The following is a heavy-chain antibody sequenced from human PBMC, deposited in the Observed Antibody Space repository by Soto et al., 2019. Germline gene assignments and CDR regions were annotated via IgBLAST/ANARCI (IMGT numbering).Heavy chain of an antibody. Sequence: ASVKASCKGFGYSFMKYGINWVRQAPGQGLEWVGWISPYSGYTHSAQKFHGRLTLTTDTAARTAYMELRILRSADTALYYCAREASVLHPAAQPPGFDSWGEGTLVTVSS. CDR1: GYSFMKYG. CDR2: ISPYSGYT. V-gene: IGHV1-18*01. CDR3: AREASVLHPAAQPPGFDS. D-gene: IGHD2-8*01. J-gene: IGHJ4*02.